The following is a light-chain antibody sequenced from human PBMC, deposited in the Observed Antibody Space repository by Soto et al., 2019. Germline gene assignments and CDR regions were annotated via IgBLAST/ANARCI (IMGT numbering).Light chain of an antibody. CDR1: QSISSY. V-gene: IGKV1-39*01. Sequence: DIQMTQSPSSLSASVGGRVTITCRASQSISSYLNWYQQRPGKAPKLLIYAASSLQSGVPSRFSGSGSGTDFTLTISSLQPEDFATYYCQQSYSTPHVGPGTKVDIK. J-gene: IGKJ3*01. CDR2: AAS. CDR3: QQSYSTPH.